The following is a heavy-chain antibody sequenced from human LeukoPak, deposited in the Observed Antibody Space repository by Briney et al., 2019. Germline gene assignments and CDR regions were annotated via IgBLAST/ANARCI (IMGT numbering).Heavy chain of an antibody. CDR1: GFTFSSYS. V-gene: IGHV3-21*01. CDR3: AREEELEQGSYYMDV. J-gene: IGHJ6*03. CDR2: ISSSSSYI. D-gene: IGHD1/OR15-1a*01. Sequence: SGGSLRLSCAASGFTFSSYSMNWVRQAPGKGLEWVSSISSSSSYIYYADSVKGRFTISRDNAKNSLYLQMNSLRAEDTAAYYCAREEELEQGSYYMDVWGKGTTVTVSS.